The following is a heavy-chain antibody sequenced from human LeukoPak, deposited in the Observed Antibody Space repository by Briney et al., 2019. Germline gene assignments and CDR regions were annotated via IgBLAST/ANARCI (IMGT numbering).Heavy chain of an antibody. D-gene: IGHD3-9*01. CDR3: ARGSVLRCFDPTYYFDY. V-gene: IGHV4-59*01. Sequence: SETLSLTCTVSGGSISSYYWSWIRQPPGKGLEWIGYIYYSGSTNYNPSLKSRVTISVDTSKNQFSLKLSSVTAADTAVYYCARGSVLRCFDPTYYFDYWGQGTLVTVSS. CDR1: GGSISSYY. CDR2: IYYSGST. J-gene: IGHJ4*02.